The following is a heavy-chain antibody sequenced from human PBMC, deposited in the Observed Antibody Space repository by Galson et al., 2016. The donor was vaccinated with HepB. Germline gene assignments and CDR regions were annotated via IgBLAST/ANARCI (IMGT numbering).Heavy chain of an antibody. D-gene: IGHD4-23*01. J-gene: IGHJ1*01. V-gene: IGHV3-23*01. CDR1: GFSFSSYA. CDR2: ITGSGGTT. Sequence: SLRLSCAASGFSFSSYAMSWARQAPGKGLEWVSTITGSGGTTYYADSVKGRFTISRDNSKNTLYLQMNSLRAKDTAIYYCAKVGTTVLTPGKYRLEYFQLWGQGTLVTVSS. CDR3: AKVGTTVLTPGKYRLEYFQL.